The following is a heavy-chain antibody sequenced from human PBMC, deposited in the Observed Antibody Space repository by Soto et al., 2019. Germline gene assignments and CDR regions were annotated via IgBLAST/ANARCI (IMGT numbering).Heavy chain of an antibody. CDR3: ARHGTVTYDFDY. CDR1: GGSISSSSYY. V-gene: IGHV4-39*01. Sequence: SETLSLTCTVSGGSISSSSYYWGWIRQPPGKGLEWIGSIYYSGSTYYNPSLKSRVTISVDTSKNQFSLKLSSVTAADTAVYYCARHGTVTYDFDYWGQGTLVTVSS. CDR2: IYYSGST. J-gene: IGHJ4*02. D-gene: IGHD4-17*01.